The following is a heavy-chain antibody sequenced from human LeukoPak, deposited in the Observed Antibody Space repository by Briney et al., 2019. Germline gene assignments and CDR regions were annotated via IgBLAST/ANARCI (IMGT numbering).Heavy chain of an antibody. CDR2: ISAYNGNT. CDR1: GYTFTNYG. D-gene: IGHD3-10*01. CDR3: ARDYYYGSGGYNWFDP. J-gene: IGHJ5*02. V-gene: IGHV1-18*01. Sequence: ASVKVSCKASGYTFTNYGISWVRQAPGQGLEWMGWISAYNGNTDYAQKLQGRVTMTTDTSTSTAYMELRSLRSDDTAVYYCARDYYYGSGGYNWFDPWGQGALVTVSS.